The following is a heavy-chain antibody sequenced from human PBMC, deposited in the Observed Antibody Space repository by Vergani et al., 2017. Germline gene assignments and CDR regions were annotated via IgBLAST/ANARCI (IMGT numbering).Heavy chain of an antibody. Sequence: EVQVVESGGGLVQPGGSLRLSCAASGFTFSTYDMHWVRQATGKGLEWVSAIGTAGDTYYPGSVKGRFTISRENAKNSLYLQMNGLRAGDTAVYYCARKTFYYDNIKGWFGPWGQGTLVTVSS. J-gene: IGHJ5*02. CDR3: ARKTFYYDNIKGWFGP. V-gene: IGHV3-13*01. CDR2: IGTAGDT. CDR1: GFTFSTYD. D-gene: IGHD3-16*01.